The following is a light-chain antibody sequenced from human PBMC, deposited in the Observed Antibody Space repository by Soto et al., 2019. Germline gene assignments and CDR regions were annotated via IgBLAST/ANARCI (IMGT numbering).Light chain of an antibody. CDR1: QSVVTY. CDR2: DAS. CDR3: QQRSIWPPIT. V-gene: IGKV3-11*01. J-gene: IGKJ5*01. Sequence: SPATLSLSPGETATLSCRASQSVVTYLAWYQQKPGQAPRLLIYDASNRAAGIPARFSGSGSGTDFTLTISRIEPEDFAVYYCQQRSIWPPITFGEGTRLEIK.